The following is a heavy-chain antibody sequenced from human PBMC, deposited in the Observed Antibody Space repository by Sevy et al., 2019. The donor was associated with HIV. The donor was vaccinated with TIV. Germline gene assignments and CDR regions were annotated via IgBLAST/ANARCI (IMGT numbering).Heavy chain of an antibody. CDR1: GYTLSDLS. CDR3: ATLEYFYDTSGYSSGDY. D-gene: IGHD3-22*01. J-gene: IGHJ4*02. V-gene: IGHV1-24*01. CDR2: FDPEDGET. Sequence: GSVKVSCKVSGYTLSDLSMYWVRQAPGKGLEWMGGFDPEDGETIYAQKFQGRVTMTEDTSTDTAYMELSSLRSEDTAVYYCATLEYFYDTSGYSSGDYWGQGTLVTVSS.